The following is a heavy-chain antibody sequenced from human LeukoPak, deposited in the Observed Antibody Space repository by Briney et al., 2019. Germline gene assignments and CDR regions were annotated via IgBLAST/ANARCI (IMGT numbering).Heavy chain of an antibody. CDR3: AKVGGCSGGSCSGAFDI. D-gene: IGHD2-15*01. Sequence: PGGSLRLSCAASGFTFSSYGMHWVRQAPGKGLEWVAVIWYDGSNKYYADPVKGRFTISRDNSKNTLYLQMNSLRAEDTAVYYCAKVGGCSGGSCSGAFDIWGQGTMVTVSS. J-gene: IGHJ3*02. V-gene: IGHV3-33*06. CDR2: IWYDGSNK. CDR1: GFTFSSYG.